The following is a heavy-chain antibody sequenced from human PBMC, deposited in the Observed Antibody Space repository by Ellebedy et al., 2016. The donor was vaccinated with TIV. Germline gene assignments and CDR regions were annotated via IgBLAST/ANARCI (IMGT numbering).Heavy chain of an antibody. CDR1: GFTFNRYG. V-gene: IGHV3-30*03. CDR2: VSYDGRNE. Sequence: GESLKISCAASGFTFNRYGMHWVRQAPGKGLEWVAVVSYDGRNENYADSVKGRFTISRDSSKNTVDLQMNSLRPEDSAVYYCARIFPPSYRVRGVIMNYYYYYGMDVWGQGTTVTVSS. J-gene: IGHJ6*02. D-gene: IGHD3-10*01. CDR3: ARIFPPSYRVRGVIMNYYYYYGMDV.